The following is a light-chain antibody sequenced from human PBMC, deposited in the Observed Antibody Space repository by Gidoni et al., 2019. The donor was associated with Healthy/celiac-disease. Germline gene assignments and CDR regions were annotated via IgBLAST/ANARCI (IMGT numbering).Light chain of an antibody. CDR1: QSISSW. CDR2: DAS. CDR3: QQYKSSGT. J-gene: IGKJ1*01. V-gene: IGKV1-5*01. Sequence: DIQMPQSPSTLSASVGDRVTITCRASQSISSWLAWYQQKPGKAPELLIDDASTLESGVPSRFSGSGSGTEFALTSSSLKPDDFATYYCQQYKSSGTFGQGTKVEIK.